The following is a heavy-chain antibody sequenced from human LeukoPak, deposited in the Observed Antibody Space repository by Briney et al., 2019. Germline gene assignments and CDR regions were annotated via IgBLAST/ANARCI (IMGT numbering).Heavy chain of an antibody. J-gene: IGHJ4*02. D-gene: IGHD1-1*01. CDR1: GGSFSGYY. CDR2: INHSGSI. V-gene: IGHV4-34*01. CDR3: ASGFRGQLGYFDY. Sequence: SETLSLTCAVYGGSFSGYYWSWIRQPPGKGLEWIGEINHSGSINYNPSLKSRVTISVDTSKNQFSLRLSSVTAADTALYYCASGFRGQLGYFDYWGQGTLVTVSS.